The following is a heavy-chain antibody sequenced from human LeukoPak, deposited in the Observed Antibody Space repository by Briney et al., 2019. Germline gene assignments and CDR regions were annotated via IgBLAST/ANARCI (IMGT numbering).Heavy chain of an antibody. CDR3: ARVGRGIQLWSPLEY. CDR2: IYPGDSDT. D-gene: IGHD5-18*01. V-gene: IGHV5-51*01. CDR1: GYSFTSYW. Sequence: GESLKISCKGSGYSFTSYWIGWVRQMPGKGLVWMGIIYPGDSDTRYSPSFQGQVTISADKSISTAYLQWSSLKASDTAMYYCARVGRGIQLWSPLEYWGQGTLVTVSS. J-gene: IGHJ4*02.